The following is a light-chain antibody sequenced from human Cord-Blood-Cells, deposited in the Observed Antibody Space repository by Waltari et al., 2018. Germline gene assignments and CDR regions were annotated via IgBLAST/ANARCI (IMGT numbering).Light chain of an antibody. CDR3: QQYNSYSPWT. CDR1: QSIRSW. V-gene: IGKV1-5*03. J-gene: IGKJ1*01. CDR2: KAS. Sequence: DIQMTQSPSTLSASVGDRVPITCRASQSIRSWLAWYQQKPGKAPKLLIYKASSLESGVPSRFSGSGSGTEFTLTISSLQPDDFATYYCQQYNSYSPWTFGQGTKVEIK.